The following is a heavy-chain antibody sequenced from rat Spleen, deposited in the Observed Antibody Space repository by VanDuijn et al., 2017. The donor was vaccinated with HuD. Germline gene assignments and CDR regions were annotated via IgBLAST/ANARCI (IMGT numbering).Heavy chain of an antibody. CDR3: ARHDYSGDVDFEY. V-gene: IGHV2-1*01. CDR1: GFSLTSNS. J-gene: IGHJ2*01. Sequence: QVQLKESGPGLVQPSQTLSLTCTVSGFSLTSNSVHWVRQPPGKGLEWMGGIWGDGSTDYNSVLKSRLSISRDTSKSQVFLKMNSLQPEDTGTYYCARHDYSGDVDFEYWGQGVRVTVSS. D-gene: IGHD1-1*01. CDR2: IWGDGST.